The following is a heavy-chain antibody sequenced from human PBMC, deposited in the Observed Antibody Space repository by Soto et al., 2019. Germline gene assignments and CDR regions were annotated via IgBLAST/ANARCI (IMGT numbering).Heavy chain of an antibody. CDR2: ISYDGTNK. CDR3: ARDPKTSGGQHWAFNYFDS. J-gene: IGHJ4*02. Sequence: GGSLRLSCAASGFSYSISPMHWVRQAPGKGPEWVALISYDGTNKFYADSVKGRFTISRDNSKSTLYLQVDSLRPEDAAVYYCARDPKTSGGQHWAFNYFDSWGQGTLVTVSS. V-gene: IGHV3-30-3*01. CDR1: GFSYSISP. D-gene: IGHD7-27*01.